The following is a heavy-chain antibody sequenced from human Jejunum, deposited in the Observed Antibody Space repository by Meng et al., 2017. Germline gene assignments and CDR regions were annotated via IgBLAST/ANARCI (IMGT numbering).Heavy chain of an antibody. CDR2: IKQDGSEK. CDR1: GFTFSDYW. J-gene: IGHJ4*02. V-gene: IGHV3-7*01. D-gene: IGHD6-19*01. CDR3: ARRSSGCHDF. Sequence: GESLKISRVVSGFTFSDYWMHWVRQAPGKGLEWVSSIKQDGSEKKYVVSVMGRLTISRDNAKNSLYLQMDSLRAEDTAVYYCARRSSGCHDFWGQGTLVTVSS.